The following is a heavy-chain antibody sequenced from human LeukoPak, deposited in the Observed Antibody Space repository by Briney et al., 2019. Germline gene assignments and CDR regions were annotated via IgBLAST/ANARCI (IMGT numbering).Heavy chain of an antibody. CDR3: AKGGYQYDSSGHNYFDY. CDR2: ISSSSSYI. CDR1: GFTFRSYS. Sequence: GGSLRLSCAASGFTFRSYSMNWVRQAPGKGLEWVSSISSSSSYIYYADSVKGRFTISRDNAKNSLYLQMNSLRAEDTAVYYCAKGGYQYDSSGHNYFDYWGQGTLVTVSS. V-gene: IGHV3-21*01. D-gene: IGHD3-22*01. J-gene: IGHJ4*02.